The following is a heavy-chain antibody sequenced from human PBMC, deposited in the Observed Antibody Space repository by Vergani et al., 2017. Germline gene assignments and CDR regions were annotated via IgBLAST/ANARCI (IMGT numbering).Heavy chain of an antibody. V-gene: IGHV3-74*01. CDR1: GFTFSSYW. J-gene: IGHJ4*02. CDR2: INSDGSST. CDR3: AKFPLNITTPDRGDF. Sequence: EVQLVESGGGLVQPGGSLRLSCAASGFTFSSYWMHWVRQAPGKGLVWVSRINSDGSSTSYADSVKGRFTISRDNAKNTLYLQMHSLRVEDTALYYCAKFPLNITTPDRGDFWGQGSLVTVSS. D-gene: IGHD1-1*01.